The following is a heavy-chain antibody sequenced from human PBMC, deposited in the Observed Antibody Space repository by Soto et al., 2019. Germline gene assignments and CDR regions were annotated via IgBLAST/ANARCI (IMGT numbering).Heavy chain of an antibody. D-gene: IGHD3-3*01. J-gene: IGHJ5*02. CDR1: GGSISSGGYY. Sequence: SETLSLTCTVSGGSISSGGYYWSWIRQHPGKGLEWIGYIYYSGSTYYNPSLKSRVTISVDTSKNQFSLKLSPVTAADTAVYYCARGELRFLEWSHWGFDPWGQGTLVTVSS. CDR2: IYYSGST. V-gene: IGHV4-31*03. CDR3: ARGELRFLEWSHWGFDP.